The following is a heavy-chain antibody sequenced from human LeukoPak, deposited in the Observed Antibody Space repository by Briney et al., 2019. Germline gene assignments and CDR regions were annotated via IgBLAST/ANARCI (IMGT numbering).Heavy chain of an antibody. CDR2: IKSKTDGGTT. CDR1: GFTFSNAW. J-gene: IGHJ6*03. V-gene: IGHV3-15*01. Sequence: KTGGSLRLSCAASGFTFSNAWMSWVRQAPGKGLEWVGRIKSKTDGGTTDYAAPVKGRFTISRDDSKNTLYLQMNSLRAEDTAVYYCAKETYYFMDVWGKGTTVTISS. CDR3: AKETYYFMDV.